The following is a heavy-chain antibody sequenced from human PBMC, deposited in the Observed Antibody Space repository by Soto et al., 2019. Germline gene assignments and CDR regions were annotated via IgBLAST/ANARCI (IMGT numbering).Heavy chain of an antibody. CDR3: TRDLGGSSI. CDR2: IKQDGSEK. V-gene: IGHV3-7*04. J-gene: IGHJ3*02. CDR1: GFTFSSYW. D-gene: IGHD2-15*01. Sequence: EVQLVESGGGLVQPGGSLRLSCAASGFTFSSYWMSWVRQDPGKGLEWVANIKQDGSEKDYVDSVKGRFTISRDNAKNSLYLQMNSLRAEDTAVYYCTRDLGGSSIWGQVTIVTVSA.